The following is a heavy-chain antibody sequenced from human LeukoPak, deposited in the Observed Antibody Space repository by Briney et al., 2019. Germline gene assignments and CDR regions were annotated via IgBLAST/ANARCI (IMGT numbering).Heavy chain of an antibody. CDR1: GDTFSSYA. D-gene: IGHD1-26*01. J-gene: IGHJ5*02. V-gene: IGHV1-69*05. CDR3: ARGRVGATFAFDP. Sequence: SLNLSCTASGDTFSSYAISWVRQAPGQGLEWMGGIIPIFGTANYAQKFQGRVTITTDESTSTAYMELSSLRSEDTAVYYCARGRVGATFAFDPWGQGTLVTVSS. CDR2: IIPIFGTA.